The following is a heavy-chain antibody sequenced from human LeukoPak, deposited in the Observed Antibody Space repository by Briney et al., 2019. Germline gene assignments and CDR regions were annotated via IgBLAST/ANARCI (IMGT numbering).Heavy chain of an antibody. CDR2: MNPNSGNT. V-gene: IGHV1-8*02. CDR3: AKDNSSGWYYFDY. J-gene: IGHJ4*02. D-gene: IGHD6-19*01. CDR1: GGTFSSYA. Sequence: ASVKVSCKASGGTFSSYAISWVRQATGQGLEWMGWMNPNSGNTGYAQKFQGRVTMTRNTSISTAYMELSSLRSEDMALYYCAKDNSSGWYYFDYWGQGTLVTVSS.